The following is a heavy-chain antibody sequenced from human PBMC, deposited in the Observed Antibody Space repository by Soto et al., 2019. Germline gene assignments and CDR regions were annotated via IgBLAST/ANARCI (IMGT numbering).Heavy chain of an antibody. V-gene: IGHV3-74*03. CDR1: GFTFTTTW. D-gene: IGHD1-1*01. CDR2: INNDGGVT. Sequence: GGSLRLSCAASGFTFTTTWLHWVRQAPGMGLVWVSHINNDGGVTTYADSVKGRFTISRDNAKDTVYLQMNSLRAEDTAVYYCTTDGSFAQHVWGQGIMVTVSS. J-gene: IGHJ3*01. CDR3: TTDGSFAQHV.